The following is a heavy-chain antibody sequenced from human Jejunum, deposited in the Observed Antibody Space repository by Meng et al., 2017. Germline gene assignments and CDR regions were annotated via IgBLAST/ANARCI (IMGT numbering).Heavy chain of an antibody. D-gene: IGHD5-12*01. Sequence: QVQPQESGPGLVKPSGTLSLTCAVAGGSISDSNWWSWVRQPPGKGLEWIGEIYHTGITNYNPSLKSRVTMSLDKSKNQFFLDLTSVTAADTAVYYCARDLLGPAIAASGYFDPWGQGTLVTVSS. J-gene: IGHJ5*02. V-gene: IGHV4-4*02. CDR1: GGSISDSNW. CDR2: IYHTGIT. CDR3: ARDLLGPAIAASGYFDP.